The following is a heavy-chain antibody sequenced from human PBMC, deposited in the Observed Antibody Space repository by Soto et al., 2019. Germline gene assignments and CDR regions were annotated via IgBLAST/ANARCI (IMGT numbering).Heavy chain of an antibody. CDR2: IKSKTDGGTT. CDR3: TTDFPMIVLVPAANVYYFDY. J-gene: IGHJ4*02. D-gene: IGHD2-2*01. Sequence: EVQLVESGGGLVKPGGSLRLSCAASGFTFSNAWMNWVRQAPGKGLEWVGRIKSKTDGGTTDYAAPVKGRFTISRDDSKNTLYLQMNSLKTEDTAVYYCTTDFPMIVLVPAANVYYFDYWGQGTLVTVSS. V-gene: IGHV3-15*07. CDR1: GFTFSNAW.